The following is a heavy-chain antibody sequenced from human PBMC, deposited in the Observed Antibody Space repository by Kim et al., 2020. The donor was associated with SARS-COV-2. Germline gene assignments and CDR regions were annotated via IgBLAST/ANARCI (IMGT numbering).Heavy chain of an antibody. D-gene: IGHD6-6*01. CDR1: GFTFSSYA. CDR3: ARDYIVDIAARSYYYYGMDV. Sequence: GGSLRLSCAASGFTFSSYAMHWVRQAPGKGLEWVAVISYDGSNKYYADSVKGRFTISRDNSKNTLYLQMNSLRAEDTAVYYCARDYIVDIAARSYYYYGMDVWGQGTTVTVSS. CDR2: ISYDGSNK. V-gene: IGHV3-30-3*01. J-gene: IGHJ6*02.